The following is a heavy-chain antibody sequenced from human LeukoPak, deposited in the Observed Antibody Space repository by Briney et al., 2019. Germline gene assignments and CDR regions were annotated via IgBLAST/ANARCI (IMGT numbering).Heavy chain of an antibody. CDR1: GYTFTGYY. J-gene: IGHJ6*03. CDR2: INTNTGNP. V-gene: IGHV7-4-1*02. Sequence: ASVKVSCKASGYTFTGYYMHWVRQAPGQGLEWMGWINTNTGNPTYAQGFTGRFVFSLDTSVSTAYLQISSLRAEDTAVYYCARRNRFGEFSSSYYYYMDVWGKGTTVTVSS. D-gene: IGHD3-10*01. CDR3: ARRNRFGEFSSSYYYYMDV.